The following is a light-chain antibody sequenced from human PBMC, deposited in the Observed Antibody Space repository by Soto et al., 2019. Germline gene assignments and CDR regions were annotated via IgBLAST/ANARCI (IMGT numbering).Light chain of an antibody. V-gene: IGKV3-20*01. J-gene: IGKJ5*01. CDR3: QQYSSSPSIT. Sequence: EIVMTQSPATLSVSPGGRATLSCRARQRGSINLAWYQQKPGQAPRLLIYGASNRATGIPDRFSGSGSGTDFTLTISRLEPEDFAVYYCQQYSSSPSITFGQGTRREIK. CDR1: QRGSIN. CDR2: GAS.